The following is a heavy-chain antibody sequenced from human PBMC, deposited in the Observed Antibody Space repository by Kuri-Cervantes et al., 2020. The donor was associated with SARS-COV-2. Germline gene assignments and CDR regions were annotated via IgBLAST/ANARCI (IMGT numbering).Heavy chain of an antibody. D-gene: IGHD3-22*01. Sequence: SETLSLTCTVSGVSISSYCWSWIRQPPGKGLEWIGYIYYSGSTIYNPTLKSRVTISVDTSKNQYSLKLSSVTAADTAVYYCARVYYDSSGYYEVRYFDYWGQGTLFTVSS. CDR2: IYYSGST. CDR1: GVSISSYC. J-gene: IGHJ4*02. CDR3: ARVYYDSSGYYEVRYFDY. V-gene: IGHV4-59*01.